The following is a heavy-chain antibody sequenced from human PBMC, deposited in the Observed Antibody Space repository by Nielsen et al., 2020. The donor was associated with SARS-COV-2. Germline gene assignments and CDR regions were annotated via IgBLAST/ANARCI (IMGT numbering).Heavy chain of an antibody. V-gene: IGHV4-34*01. CDR1: GGSFSGYY. J-gene: IGHJ6*03. Sequence: SETLSLTCAVYGGSFSGYYWSWIRQPPGKGLEWIGEINHSGSTNYNPSLKSRVTISVDTSKNQFSLKLSSVTAADTAVYFCARGKRSYSGTFLNYYYYYYMDVWGKGTTVTVSS. CDR3: ARGKRSYSGTFLNYYYYYYMDV. D-gene: IGHD1-14*01. CDR2: INHSGST.